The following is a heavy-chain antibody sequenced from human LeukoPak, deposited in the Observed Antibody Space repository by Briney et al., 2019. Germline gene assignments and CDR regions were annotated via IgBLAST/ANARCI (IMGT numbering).Heavy chain of an antibody. CDR1: GYSISSSNW. V-gene: IGHV4-28*03. CDR3: ARVVPAAEITNWFDP. D-gene: IGHD2-2*01. Sequence: SETLSLTCAVSGYSISSSNWWGWIRQPPGKGLEWIGYIYYSGSTYYNPSLKSRVTMSVDTSKNQFSLKLSSVTAVDTAVYYCARVVPAAEITNWFDPWGQGTLATVSS. CDR2: IYYSGST. J-gene: IGHJ5*02.